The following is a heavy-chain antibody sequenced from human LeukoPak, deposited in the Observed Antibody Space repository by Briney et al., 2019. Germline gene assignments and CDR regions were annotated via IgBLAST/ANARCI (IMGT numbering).Heavy chain of an antibody. V-gene: IGHV3-30*18. J-gene: IGHJ4*02. CDR3: AKDSPQYYYDSSQGTGFDY. D-gene: IGHD3-22*01. CDR2: ISYDGSNK. Sequence: GGSLRLSCAASGFTSSSYGMHWVRQAPGKGLEWVAVISYDGSNKYYADSVKGRFTISRDNSKNTLYLQMNSLRAEDTAVYYCAKDSPQYYYDSSQGTGFDYWGQGTLVTVSS. CDR1: GFTSSSYG.